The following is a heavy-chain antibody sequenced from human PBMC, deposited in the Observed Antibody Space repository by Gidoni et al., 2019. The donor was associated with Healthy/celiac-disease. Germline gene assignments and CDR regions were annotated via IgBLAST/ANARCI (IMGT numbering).Heavy chain of an antibody. CDR3: AKAPVFGMVGAISHPRGQSGYFDY. CDR2: ISGSGGST. CDR1: GFTFSSYA. V-gene: IGHV3-23*01. J-gene: IGHJ4*02. D-gene: IGHD1-26*01. Sequence: EVQLLESGGGLVQPGGSLRLSCAASGFTFSSYAMSWVRQAPGKGLGWVSAISGSGGSTYYADSVKGRFTISRDNSKNTLYLQMNSLRAEDTAVYYCAKAPVFGMVGAISHPRGQSGYFDYWGQGTLVTVSS.